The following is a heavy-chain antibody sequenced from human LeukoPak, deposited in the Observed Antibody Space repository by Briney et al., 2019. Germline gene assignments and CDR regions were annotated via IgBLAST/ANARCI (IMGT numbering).Heavy chain of an antibody. CDR2: LHHSGST. CDR3: ARVGGDDSTGNYSVDY. D-gene: IGHD3-22*01. Sequence: SETLSLTCAVSGYSITSTYWWGWIRQTPGRGLEWIGSLHHSGSTSYSPSLKSRVTISVDTSKNQFSLRLSSVTAADTAVYYCARVGGDDSTGNYSVDYWGHGTLVTVSS. V-gene: IGHV4-38-2*01. J-gene: IGHJ4*01. CDR1: GYSITSTYW.